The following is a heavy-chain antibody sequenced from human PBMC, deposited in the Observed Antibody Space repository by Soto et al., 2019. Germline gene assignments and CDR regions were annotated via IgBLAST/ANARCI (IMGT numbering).Heavy chain of an antibody. D-gene: IGHD6-19*01. J-gene: IGHJ4*02. Sequence: QVQLVQSGAEVKKPGASVKVSCEASGYTFIDYYMHWVRQAPGQGFEWMGRISPKSGGTNYAQKFQGRVTMTWDTSLNTADMELSSRMSEDTAVYYCARPPGYISDWYYFDLWGQGTLVTVSS. CDR2: ISPKSGGT. CDR3: ARPPGYISDWYYFDL. CDR1: GYTFIDYY. V-gene: IGHV1-2*02.